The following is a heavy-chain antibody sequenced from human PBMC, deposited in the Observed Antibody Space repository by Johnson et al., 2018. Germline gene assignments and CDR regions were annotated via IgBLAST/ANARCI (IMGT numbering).Heavy chain of an antibody. CDR2: IYPGDSDT. D-gene: IGHD3-9*01. CDR1: GYSFTSYW. J-gene: IGHJ3*02. CDR3: AIAVSPTGFDI. Sequence: EVQLVETGAEVKKPGESLKISCKGSGYSFTSYWISWVRQMPGKGLEWMGIIYPGDSDTRYSPSFQGQVTISADQSISTAHLHWRSLKASDTAMYYCAIAVSPTGFDIWGQGTKVTVSS. V-gene: IGHV5-51*01.